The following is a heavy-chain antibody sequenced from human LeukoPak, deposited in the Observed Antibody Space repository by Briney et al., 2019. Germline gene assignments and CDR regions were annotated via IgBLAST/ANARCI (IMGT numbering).Heavy chain of an antibody. CDR2: IYYSGST. V-gene: IGHV4-39*01. Sequence: PSETLSLTCTVSGDSISSSNYYWGWIRQPPGTGLEWIGSIYYSGSTYYNPSLKSRVTISVDTSKNQFSLKLSSVTAADTAVYYCARHVHGDYSNWFDPWGQGTLVTVSS. CDR1: GDSISSSNYY. J-gene: IGHJ5*02. D-gene: IGHD4-17*01. CDR3: ARHVHGDYSNWFDP.